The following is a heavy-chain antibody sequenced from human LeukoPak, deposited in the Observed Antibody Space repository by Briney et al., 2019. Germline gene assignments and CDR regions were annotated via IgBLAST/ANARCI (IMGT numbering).Heavy chain of an antibody. CDR3: AKEGEYSYGRPLDY. CDR1: GFTFSSYE. J-gene: IGHJ4*02. V-gene: IGHV3-48*03. CDR2: ISSSGSII. D-gene: IGHD5-18*01. Sequence: GGSLRLSCAASGFTFSSYEMNWVRQAPGKGLEWVSYISSSGSIIYYADSVKGRFTISRDNAKNSLYLQMNSLRAEDTAVYYCAKEGEYSYGRPLDYWGQGTLVTVSS.